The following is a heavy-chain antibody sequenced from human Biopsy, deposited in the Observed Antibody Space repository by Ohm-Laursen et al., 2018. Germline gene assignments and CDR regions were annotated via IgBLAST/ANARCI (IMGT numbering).Heavy chain of an antibody. D-gene: IGHD3-22*01. Sequence: TLSLTCTVSGGSISSGGSYWSWIRQRPGKGLEWIGYIFYSANTYYNPSLKSRVTISVDTSKNQFSLKLSSVTAADTAVYYCARGDYFDSNGYFWFDPWGQGTLVTVSS. V-gene: IGHV4-31*03. CDR2: IFYSANT. CDR3: ARGDYFDSNGYFWFDP. CDR1: GGSISSGGSY. J-gene: IGHJ5*02.